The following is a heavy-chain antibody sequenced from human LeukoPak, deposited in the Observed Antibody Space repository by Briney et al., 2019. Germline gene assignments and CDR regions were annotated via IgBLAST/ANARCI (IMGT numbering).Heavy chain of an antibody. CDR1: GYTFTSYY. D-gene: IGHD6-13*01. V-gene: IGHV1-46*01. CDR3: ARDYSSSLRLSEQTRKYFQH. Sequence: ASVKVSCKASGYTFTSYYMHWVRQAPGQGLEWMGIINPSGGSTSCAQKFQGRVTMTRDTSTSTVYMELGSLRSEDTAVYYCARDYSSSLRLSEQTRKYFQHWGQGTLVTVSS. J-gene: IGHJ1*01. CDR2: INPSGGST.